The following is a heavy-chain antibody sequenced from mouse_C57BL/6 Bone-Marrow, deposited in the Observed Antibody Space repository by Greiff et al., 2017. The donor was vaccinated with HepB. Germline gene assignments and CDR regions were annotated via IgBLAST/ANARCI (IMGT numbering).Heavy chain of an antibody. D-gene: IGHD1-1*01. CDR3: ARRYYGSSPHWYFDV. CDR1: GYTFTNYW. V-gene: IGHV1-63*01. CDR2: IYPGGGYT. J-gene: IGHJ1*03. Sequence: SGAELVRPGTSVKMSCKASGYTFTNYWIGWAKQRPGHGLEWIGDIYPGGGYTNYNEKFKGKATLTADKSSSTAYMQFSSLTSEDSAIYYCARRYYGSSPHWYFDVWGTGTTVTVSS.